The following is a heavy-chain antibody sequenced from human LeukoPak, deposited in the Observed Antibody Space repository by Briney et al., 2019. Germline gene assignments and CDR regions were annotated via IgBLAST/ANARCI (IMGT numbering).Heavy chain of an antibody. V-gene: IGHV3-23*01. CDR2: LTSSGGST. Sequence: GSLRLSCAASGFTFNKYAMSWVRQAPGKGLEWVSSLTSSGGSTDYADSVRGRFAISRDNSRNTLSLQMNSLRVEDTAVYYCAKFFYDSNTYSFDSWGHGTLVTVSS. J-gene: IGHJ4*01. D-gene: IGHD3-22*01. CDR1: GFTFNKYA. CDR3: AKFFYDSNTYSFDS.